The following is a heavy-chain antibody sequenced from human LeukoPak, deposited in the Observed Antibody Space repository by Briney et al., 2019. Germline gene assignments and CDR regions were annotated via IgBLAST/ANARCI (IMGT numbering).Heavy chain of an antibody. V-gene: IGHV1-46*01. J-gene: IGHJ6*02. Sequence: ASVQFSCHASGYTFTSYYMHWVRQAPGQGLEWMGIINASGGSTIYAQKFQGRVTMTRDTSTSTAYMELSSLRSEDTAVYYCARGDSNYYYGMDVWGQGATVTVSS. CDR1: GYTFTSYY. D-gene: IGHD4-11*01. CDR2: INASGGST. CDR3: ARGDSNYYYGMDV.